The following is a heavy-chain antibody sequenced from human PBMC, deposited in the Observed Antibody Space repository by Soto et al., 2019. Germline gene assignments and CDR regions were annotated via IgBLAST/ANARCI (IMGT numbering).Heavy chain of an antibody. CDR1: GFAFRSYN. Sequence: GGSLRLSCAASGFAFRSYNMNWVRQAPGKGLEWVASISSGSSHIYYADSVKGRFTISRDNANNSLFLQMDSLRAEDSAVYYCASTTVVAATFDFWGQGTLVTV. V-gene: IGHV3-21*01. D-gene: IGHD2-15*01. CDR3: ASTTVVAATFDF. J-gene: IGHJ4*02. CDR2: ISSGSSHI.